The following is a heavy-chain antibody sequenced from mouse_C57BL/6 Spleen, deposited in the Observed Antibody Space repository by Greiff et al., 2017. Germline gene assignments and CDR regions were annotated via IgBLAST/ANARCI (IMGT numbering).Heavy chain of an antibody. J-gene: IGHJ2*01. CDR1: GYTFTDYY. Sequence: EVQLQESGPELVKPGASVTISCKASGYTFTDYYMNWVKQSHGKSLEWIGDINPKNGGTSYNQKFKGKAILTVDKSSSTAYMELRSLTSEDSAVYYCARTTVVATDYWGQGTTLTVSS. CDR3: ARTTVVATDY. CDR2: INPKNGGT. D-gene: IGHD1-1*01. V-gene: IGHV1-26*01.